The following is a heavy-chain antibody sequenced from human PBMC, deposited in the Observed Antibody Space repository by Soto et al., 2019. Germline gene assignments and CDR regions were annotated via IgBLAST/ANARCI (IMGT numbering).Heavy chain of an antibody. CDR3: ARDYHYDSSGCIEF. D-gene: IGHD3-22*01. V-gene: IGHV3-33*01. Sequence: QMQLVESGGGVVQPGRSLRLSCAASGFTFTKHGMHWVRQAPGKGLEWVAVIWSDGNNRYYADSVKGRFTVSRDNSRNTLALQMNSLRAEETGVYYCARDYHYDSSGCIEFWGQGTLVTVSS. CDR2: IWSDGNNR. CDR1: GFTFTKHG. J-gene: IGHJ4*02.